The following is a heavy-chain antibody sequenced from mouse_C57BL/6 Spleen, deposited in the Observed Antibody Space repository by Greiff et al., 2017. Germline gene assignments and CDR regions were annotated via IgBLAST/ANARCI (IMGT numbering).Heavy chain of an antibody. CDR2: ISSGGDYI. CDR3: SRGRRGKKTYYFDY. V-gene: IGHV5-9-1*02. J-gene: IGHJ2*01. Sequence: DVQLVESGEGLVKPGGSLKLSCAASGFTFSSYAMSWVRQTPEKRLEWVAYISSGGDYIYYADTVKGRFTISRDNARNTLYLQMSSLKSEDTAMYYCSRGRRGKKTYYFDYWGQGTTLTVSS. CDR1: GFTFSSYA.